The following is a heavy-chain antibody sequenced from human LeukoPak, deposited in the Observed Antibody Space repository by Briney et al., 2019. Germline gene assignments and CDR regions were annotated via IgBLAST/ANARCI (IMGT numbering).Heavy chain of an antibody. CDR3: ARRYCGSPSCVNWLDP. J-gene: IGHJ5*02. Sequence: GGSLRLSCAASGFTFSSYWMYWVRQAPGKGLVWVSRINGDGSSTSYADSVKGRFTISRDNTKNTLFLQMNSLRAEDTAVYYCARRYCGSPSCVNWLDPWGKGALVTVSS. CDR1: GFTFSSYW. V-gene: IGHV3-74*01. D-gene: IGHD2-2*01. CDR2: INGDGSST.